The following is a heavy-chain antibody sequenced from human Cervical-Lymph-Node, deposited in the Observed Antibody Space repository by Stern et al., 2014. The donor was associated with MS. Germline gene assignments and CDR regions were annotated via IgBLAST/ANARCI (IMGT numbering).Heavy chain of an antibody. J-gene: IGHJ6*02. V-gene: IGHV1-46*01. CDR2: IKPSGGRT. D-gene: IGHD2/OR15-2a*01. Sequence: VQLVESGAEVKKPGASVKVSCKASGYTLTSDYMHWVRQAPGQGLEWMGIIKPSGGRTSYAQQFLGSVTMTRDTSTSTVHMELSSLRSEDTAVYYCARQNYYNGMDVWGQGTTVTVSS. CDR3: ARQNYYNGMDV. CDR1: GYTLTSDY.